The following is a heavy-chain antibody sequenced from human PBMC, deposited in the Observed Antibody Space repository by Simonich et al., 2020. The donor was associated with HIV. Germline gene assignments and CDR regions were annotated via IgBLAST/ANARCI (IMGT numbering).Heavy chain of an antibody. V-gene: IGHV4-34*01. J-gene: IGHJ4*01. CDR1: GGSFINYY. Sequence: QVQLQQWGAGLLKPSETLSLTCAVYGGSFINYYWSWIRQPPGKGLEWLGEVNHSGSTRYNPSLKSRVTISVDTSKNQFSLKLSSVTAADTAVYYCARRGSVSSGSPRYFDSWGHGTLVIVSS. CDR3: ARRGSVSSGSPRYFDS. CDR2: VNHSGST. D-gene: IGHD3-10*01.